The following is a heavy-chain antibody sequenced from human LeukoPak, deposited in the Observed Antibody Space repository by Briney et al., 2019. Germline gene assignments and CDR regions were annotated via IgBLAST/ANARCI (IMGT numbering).Heavy chain of an antibody. D-gene: IGHD3-10*01. CDR2: IIPIFGTA. V-gene: IGHV1-69*01. CDR3: ASVRLVRGVIDAFDY. Sequence: SVKVSCKASGGTFSSYAISWVRQAPGQGLEWMGGIIPIFGTANYAQKFQGRVTITADESTSTAYMELSSLRSEDTAVYYCASVRLVRGVIDAFDYRGQGTLVTVSS. J-gene: IGHJ4*02. CDR1: GGTFSSYA.